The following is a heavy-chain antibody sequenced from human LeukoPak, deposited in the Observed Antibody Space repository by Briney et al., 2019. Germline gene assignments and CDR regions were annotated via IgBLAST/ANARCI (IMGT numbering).Heavy chain of an antibody. V-gene: IGHV1-69*05. CDR2: IIPIFGTA. Sequence: SVKVSCKASGGTFSSYAISWVRQAPGQGLEWMGGIIPIFGTANYAQKFQGRVTITTDESTSTAYTELSSLRSEDTAVYYCARGGYCGGDCYSSYFDLWGRGTLVTVSS. CDR1: GGTFSSYA. D-gene: IGHD2-21*02. J-gene: IGHJ2*01. CDR3: ARGGYCGGDCYSSYFDL.